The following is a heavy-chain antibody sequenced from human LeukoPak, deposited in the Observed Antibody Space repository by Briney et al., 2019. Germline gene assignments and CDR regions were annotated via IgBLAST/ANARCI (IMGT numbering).Heavy chain of an antibody. CDR3: ARPGYSIGDIDY. CDR2: IRGKADSHTT. J-gene: IGHJ4*02. Sequence: GGPLRFSCTASGFIFSYHYMVWVPQAPGKGLEGVVSIRGKADSHTTAYSPSVNSSFTISRVDSKNSLSLQMSSLKTEDTAVYFCARPGYSIGDIDYWGQGTLVTASS. D-gene: IGHD6-19*01. CDR1: GFIFSYHY. V-gene: IGHV3-72*01.